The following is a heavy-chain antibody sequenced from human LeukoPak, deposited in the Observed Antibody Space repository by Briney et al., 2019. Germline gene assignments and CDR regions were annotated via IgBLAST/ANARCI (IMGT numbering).Heavy chain of an antibody. Sequence: ASVKVSCKASGYTFTSYDINWVRQATGQGLEWMGWMNPNSGNTGYAQKFQGRVTITRNTSISTAYMELSSLRSEDTAVYYCARGPTPRKDCSGGSCYFSYWGQGTLVTVSS. V-gene: IGHV1-8*03. D-gene: IGHD2-15*01. CDR3: ARGPTPRKDCSGGSCYFSY. CDR1: GYTFTSYD. CDR2: MNPNSGNT. J-gene: IGHJ4*02.